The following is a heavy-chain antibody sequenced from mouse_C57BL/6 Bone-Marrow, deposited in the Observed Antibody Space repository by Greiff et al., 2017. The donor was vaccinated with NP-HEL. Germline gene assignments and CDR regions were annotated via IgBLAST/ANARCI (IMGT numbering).Heavy chain of an antibody. V-gene: IGHV1-53*01. CDR2: INPSNGGT. J-gene: IGHJ3*01. D-gene: IGHD2-4*01. CDR3: ASQGAGYYDYDGRSSWFAY. CDR1: GYTFTSYW. Sequence: QVQLQQPGTELVKPGASVKLSCKASGYTFTSYWMHWVKQRPGQGLEWIGNINPSNGGTNYNEKFKSKATLTVDKSSSTAYMQLSSLTSEDSAVYYCASQGAGYYDYDGRSSWFAYWGQGTLVTVSA.